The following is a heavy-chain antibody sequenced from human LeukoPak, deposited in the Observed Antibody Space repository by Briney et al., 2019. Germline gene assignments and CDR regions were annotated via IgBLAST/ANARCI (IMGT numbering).Heavy chain of an antibody. D-gene: IGHD3-3*01. CDR3: AKDHYWSIDY. CDR1: GFTFSSNW. V-gene: IGHV3-74*01. CDR2: IKGDGIST. Sequence: GGSLRLSCAASGFTFSSNWMHWVRHAPGQGLVWVSRIKGDGISTNYADSVKGRFTISRDIAKNTLYLQMNSLRAEDTGVYYCAKDHYWSIDYWGRGTLVTVSS. J-gene: IGHJ4*02.